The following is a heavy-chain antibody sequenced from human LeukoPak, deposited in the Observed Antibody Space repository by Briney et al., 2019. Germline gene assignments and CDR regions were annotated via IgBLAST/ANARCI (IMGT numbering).Heavy chain of an antibody. CDR2: ISGSGGST. D-gene: IGHD3-9*01. CDR3: ANAFDILTGNENDY. J-gene: IGHJ4*02. Sequence: PGGSLRLSCVASGFTFGNYAMSWVRQAPGKGLEWVSAISGSGGSTYYADSVKGRFTISRDNSKNTLYLQMNSLRAEDTAVYYCANAFDILTGNENDYWGQGTLVTVSS. CDR1: GFTFGNYA. V-gene: IGHV3-23*01.